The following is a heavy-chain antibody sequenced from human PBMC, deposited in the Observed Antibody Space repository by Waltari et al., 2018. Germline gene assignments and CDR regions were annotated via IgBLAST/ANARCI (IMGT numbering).Heavy chain of an antibody. CDR3: ARDAVGATHLDY. J-gene: IGHJ4*02. D-gene: IGHD1-26*01. Sequence: QVQLVQSGGEVKKPGASVKVYCKASGYIFTDYGISLGRQAPGKGLEWIVWGSTFNDYRSYAKKRQGRVTLTTDRSTTNVYMELESLRSDDPAVYYCARDAVGATHLDYWGQGTLVTVSS. CDR1: GYIFTDYG. CDR2: GSTFNDYR. V-gene: IGHV1-18*01.